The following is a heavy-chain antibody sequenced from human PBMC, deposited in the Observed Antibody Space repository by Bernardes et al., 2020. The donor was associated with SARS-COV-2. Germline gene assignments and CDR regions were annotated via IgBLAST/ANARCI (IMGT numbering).Heavy chain of an antibody. V-gene: IGHV3-7*01. CDR1: GGTISSYY. CDR2: IKGDGSQG. D-gene: IGHD3-9*01. Sequence: ETLSLTCTVSGGTISSYYWNWIRQPPGKGLEWVANIKGDGSQGSSVDSVRGRFAISRDNAKNLLYLQMDSLRAEDTAVYYCARIDDVTGRDYWGQGTLVTVSS. J-gene: IGHJ4*02. CDR3: ARIDDVTGRDY.